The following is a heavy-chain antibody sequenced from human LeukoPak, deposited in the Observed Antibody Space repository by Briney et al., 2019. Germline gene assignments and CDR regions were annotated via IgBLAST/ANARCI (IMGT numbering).Heavy chain of an antibody. CDR1: GGSFSGYY. V-gene: IGHV4-34*01. Sequence: SETLSLTCAVYGGSFSGYYWSWIRQPPGKGLEWIGEINHSGSTNYNPSLKSRVTISVDTSKNQFSLKLSSVTAADTAVYYCARSALDYYYYYYMDVWGKGTTVTISS. J-gene: IGHJ6*03. CDR2: INHSGST. CDR3: ARSALDYYYYYYMDV.